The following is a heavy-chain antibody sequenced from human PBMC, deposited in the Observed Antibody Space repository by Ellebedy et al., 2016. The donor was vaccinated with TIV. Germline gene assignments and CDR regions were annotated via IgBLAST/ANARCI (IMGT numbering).Heavy chain of an antibody. CDR3: ARDWAGRGSGWSVLDY. Sequence: ASVKVSCXASGYTFTSYDINWVRQATGQGLEWMGWMNPNSGNTGYAQKFQGRVTMTRNTSISTAYMELSSLRSEDTAVYYCARDWAGRGSGWSVLDYWGQGTLVTVSS. V-gene: IGHV1-8*01. CDR1: GYTFTSYD. J-gene: IGHJ4*02. D-gene: IGHD6-19*01. CDR2: MNPNSGNT.